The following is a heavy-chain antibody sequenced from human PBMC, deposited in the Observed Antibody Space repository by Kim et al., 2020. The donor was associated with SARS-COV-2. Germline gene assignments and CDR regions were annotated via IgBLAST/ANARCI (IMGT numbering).Heavy chain of an antibody. CDR2: ISYGRRT. D-gene: IGHD3-3*01. CDR3: ARVNVLRFLEWLPHAGPFDY. Sequence: WIRYISYGRRTHDNPSLKSRVTISVDTSKNQFSLKLSSVTAADTAVYYCARVNVLRFLEWLPHAGPFDYWGQGTLVTVSS. J-gene: IGHJ4*02. V-gene: IGHV4-59*01.